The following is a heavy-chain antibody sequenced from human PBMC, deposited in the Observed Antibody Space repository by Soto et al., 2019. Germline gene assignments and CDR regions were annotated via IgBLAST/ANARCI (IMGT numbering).Heavy chain of an antibody. Sequence: SETLSLTCAVSGGSISSGGYSWSWIRQPPGKGLEWIGYIYHSGSTYYNPSLRSRVTISVDRSKNQFSLKLSSVTAADTAVYYCASTNTEWLYFDYWGQGTLVTVSS. V-gene: IGHV4-30-2*01. D-gene: IGHD3-3*01. CDR2: IYHSGST. J-gene: IGHJ4*02. CDR3: ASTNTEWLYFDY. CDR1: GGSISSGGYS.